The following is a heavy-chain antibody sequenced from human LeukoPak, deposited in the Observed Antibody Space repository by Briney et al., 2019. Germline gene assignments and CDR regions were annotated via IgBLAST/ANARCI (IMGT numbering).Heavy chain of an antibody. J-gene: IGHJ3*02. D-gene: IGHD6-6*01. CDR2: INPSGGST. V-gene: IGHV1-46*01. CDR1: GYTFTSYY. CDR3: ARGMRIAARGPNAFDI. Sequence: GASVKVSCKASGYTFTSYYMHWVRQAPGQGLGWMGIINPSGGSTSYAQKFQGRVTMTRDMSTSTVYMELSSLRSEDTAVYYCARGMRIAARGPNAFDIWGQGTMVTVSS.